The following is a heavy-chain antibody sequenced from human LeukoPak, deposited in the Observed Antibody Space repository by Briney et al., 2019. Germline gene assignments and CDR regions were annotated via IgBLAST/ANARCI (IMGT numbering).Heavy chain of an antibody. CDR2: IHFDGSTK. Sequence: GGSLRLSCAASGFTFSSYGMHWVRQAPGKGLEWVAFIHFDGSTKYSGDSVKGRFTISRDNPKNTLYLQMDSLRPEDTAVYYCAKDQCTRTSCDGYPGYWGQGSLVTVSS. V-gene: IGHV3-30*02. CDR1: GFTFSSYG. J-gene: IGHJ4*02. D-gene: IGHD2-2*01. CDR3: AKDQCTRTSCDGYPGY.